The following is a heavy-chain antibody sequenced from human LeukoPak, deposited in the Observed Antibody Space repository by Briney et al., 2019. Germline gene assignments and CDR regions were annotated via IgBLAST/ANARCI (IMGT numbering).Heavy chain of an antibody. J-gene: IGHJ4*02. CDR1: GFTLSSNY. CDR2: IYSGGGT. D-gene: IGHD1-26*01. CDR3: ARAGGSAARGGIDY. V-gene: IGHV3-53*01. Sequence: GGSLRLSCAASGFTLSSNYMSWVRQAPGKGLEWVSVIYSGGGTYYADSVKGRFTISRDNSKNTLYRQMNSLRAEDTAVYYCARAGGSAARGGIDYWGQGTLVTVSS.